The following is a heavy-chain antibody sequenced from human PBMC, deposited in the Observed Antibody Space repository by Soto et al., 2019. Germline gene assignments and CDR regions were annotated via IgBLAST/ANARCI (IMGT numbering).Heavy chain of an antibody. CDR2: INPATGAA. Sequence: QLHLVQSGAVVKKPGASVTVSCSASGYPVTAYYMHWVRQAPGRGLEWMGGINPATGAAKYTQTCQGRVTLTRDTSTSAVFMELSALTSEDTAFFYCARGGGVGVAGSAAFDMWGQGTLVTVSS. D-gene: IGHD3-3*01. V-gene: IGHV1-2*02. CDR1: GYPVTAYY. J-gene: IGHJ3*02. CDR3: ARGGGVGVAGSAAFDM.